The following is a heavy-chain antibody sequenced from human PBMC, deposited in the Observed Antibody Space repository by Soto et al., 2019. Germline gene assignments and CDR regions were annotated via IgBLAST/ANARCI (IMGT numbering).Heavy chain of an antibody. CDR2: IYYSGST. V-gene: IGHV4-59*01. D-gene: IGHD3-22*01. CDR1: GGSISSYY. Sequence: QVQLQESGPGLVKPSETLSLTCTVSGGSISSYYWSWIRQPPGKGLEWIGYIYYSGSTNYNPSLKSRVTISVDTSKNQFSLKLSSVTAADTAVYYCARVFDDSSGYYWFDYWGQGTLVTVSS. J-gene: IGHJ5*01. CDR3: ARVFDDSSGYYWFDY.